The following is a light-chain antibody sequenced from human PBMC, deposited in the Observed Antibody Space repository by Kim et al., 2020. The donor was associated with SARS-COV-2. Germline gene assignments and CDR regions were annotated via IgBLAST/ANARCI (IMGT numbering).Light chain of an antibody. CDR2: SIR. V-gene: IGLV7-43*01. CDR1: TGAVTSGYY. J-gene: IGLJ3*02. Sequence: PGGTVTLTCASSTGAVTSGYYPNWLQQKPGQAPRALIYSIRDKHSWTPARFSGSLLGGKAALTLSGVQPEDEAEYYCLLYHGGAWVFGGGTQLTVL. CDR3: LLYHGGAWV.